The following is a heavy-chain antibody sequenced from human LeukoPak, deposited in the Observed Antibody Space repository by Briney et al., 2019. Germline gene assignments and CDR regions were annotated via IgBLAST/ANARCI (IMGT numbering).Heavy chain of an antibody. CDR2: ISGSGGSR. J-gene: IGHJ4*02. V-gene: IGHV3-23*01. CDR1: GFTFSTYG. D-gene: IGHD1-20*01. CDR3: AKAGMTRFDY. Sequence: GGSLRLSCAASGFTFSTYGMSWVRQAPGKGLEWVSGISGSGGSRFYTDSVKGRFTISRDNSKNTLYLQMNSLRVEDTAVYYCAKAGMTRFDYWGQGTLVTVSS.